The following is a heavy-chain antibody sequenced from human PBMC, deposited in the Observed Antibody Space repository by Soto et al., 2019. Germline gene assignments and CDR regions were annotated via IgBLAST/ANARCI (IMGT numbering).Heavy chain of an antibody. Sequence: SETLSLTCTVSGDSIISSDFYWGGGRQPPGKGLEWIGSIFYLGSSYYNPSLKSRVTMSVDTSKNQFSLRLRSVTAADTAVYYCARSRSRQLWLHKNWFDPWGQGTLVTVSS. CDR3: ARSRSRQLWLHKNWFDP. CDR2: IFYLGSS. CDR1: GDSIISSDFY. D-gene: IGHD5-18*01. V-gene: IGHV4-39*01. J-gene: IGHJ5*02.